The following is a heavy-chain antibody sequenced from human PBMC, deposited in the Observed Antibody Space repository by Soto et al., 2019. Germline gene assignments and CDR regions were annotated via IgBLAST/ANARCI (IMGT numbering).Heavy chain of an antibody. D-gene: IGHD3-16*01. CDR1: GGSISSSSYY. CDR3: AINNGPLYVGYYNDMDV. CDR2: IYYSGST. J-gene: IGHJ6*02. Sequence: SETLSLTCTVSGGSISSSSYYWGWIRQPPGKGLEWIGSIYYSGSTYYNPSLKSRVTISVDTSKNQFSLKLSSVTAADTAVYYCAINNGPLYVGYYNDMDVWGQGTTVTVSS. V-gene: IGHV4-39*01.